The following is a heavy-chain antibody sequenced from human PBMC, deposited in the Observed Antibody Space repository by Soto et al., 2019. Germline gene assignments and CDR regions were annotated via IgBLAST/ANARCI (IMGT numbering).Heavy chain of an antibody. CDR1: GGTFSSYA. V-gene: IGHV1-69*01. CDR2: IIPISGTA. J-gene: IGHJ6*02. CDR3: ARSQGSSTSLEIYYYYYYGMDV. D-gene: IGHD2-2*01. Sequence: QVQLVQSGAEVKKPGSSVKVSCKASGGTFSSYAISWVRQAPGQGLEWMGGIIPISGTASYAQKFQGRVTIPADESTSTAYMELSSLRSEDTAVYYCARSQGSSTSLEIYYYYYYGMDVWGQGATVTVSS.